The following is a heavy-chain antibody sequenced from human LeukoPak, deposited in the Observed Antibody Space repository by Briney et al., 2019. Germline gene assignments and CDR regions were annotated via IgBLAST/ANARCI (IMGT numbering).Heavy chain of an antibody. CDR3: ARARSYYYDSSGYLNR. CDR2: INHSGST. Sequence: PSETLSLTCTVSGGSISSYYWSWIRQPPGKGLEWIGEINHSGSTNYNPSLKSRVTISVDTSKNQFSLKLSSVTAADTAVYYCARARSYYYDSSGYLNRWGQGTLVTVSS. D-gene: IGHD3-22*01. V-gene: IGHV4-34*01. CDR1: GGSISSYY. J-gene: IGHJ5*02.